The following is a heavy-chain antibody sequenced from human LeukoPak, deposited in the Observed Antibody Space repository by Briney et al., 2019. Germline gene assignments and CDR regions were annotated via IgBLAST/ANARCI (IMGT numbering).Heavy chain of an antibody. J-gene: IGHJ6*04. V-gene: IGHV3-48*03. CDR2: ISSSGSTI. CDR3: AELGITMIGGV. Sequence: GGSLRLSCAVSGFTLSNDEMNWVRQAPGKGLEWVSYISSSGSTIYYADSVKGRFTISRDNAKNSLYLQMNSLKAEDTAVYYCAELGITMIGGVWGKGTTVTISS. CDR1: GFTLSNDE. D-gene: IGHD3-10*02.